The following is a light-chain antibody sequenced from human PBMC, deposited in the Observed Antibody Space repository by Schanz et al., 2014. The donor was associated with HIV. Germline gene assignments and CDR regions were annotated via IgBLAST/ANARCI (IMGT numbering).Light chain of an antibody. CDR3: CSYAGSSTYVV. CDR1: SSDVGDFNF. CDR2: DFS. Sequence: QSVLTQPASVSGSPGQSITISCTVASSDVGDFNFVSWYQQHPGKAPKLMIYDFSDRPSGISNRFSGSKSGNTASLTISGLQAEDEADYYCCSYAGSSTYVVFGGGTKVTVL. V-gene: IGLV2-23*02. J-gene: IGLJ2*01.